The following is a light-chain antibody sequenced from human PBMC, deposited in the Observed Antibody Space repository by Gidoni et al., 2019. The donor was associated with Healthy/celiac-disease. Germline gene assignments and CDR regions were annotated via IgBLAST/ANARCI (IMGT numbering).Light chain of an antibody. Sequence: DIQMTPPPSTLSASVGDEVTITCRASQSISSWLAWYQQKPGKAPKLLIYKSSSLGSGVPSRFSGSGSGTEFTLTISSLQPDDFATYFCQQYNSDSWTFGQGTKVEIK. V-gene: IGKV1-5*03. CDR1: QSISSW. CDR2: KSS. CDR3: QQYNSDSWT. J-gene: IGKJ1*01.